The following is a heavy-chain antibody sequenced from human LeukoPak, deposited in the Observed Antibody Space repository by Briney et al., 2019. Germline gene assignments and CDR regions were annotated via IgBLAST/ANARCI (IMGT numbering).Heavy chain of an antibody. CDR2: FDPEDGET. J-gene: IGHJ4*02. CDR1: GYTLTELS. CDR3: ATDRWTPDSGYDPHYFDY. Sequence: ASVKVSCKVSGYTLTELSMHWVRQAPGKGLEWMGGFDPEDGETIYAQKFQGRVTMTEDTSTDTAYMELSSLRSEDTAVYYCATDRWTPDSGYDPHYFDYWGQGTLVTVSS. V-gene: IGHV1-24*01. D-gene: IGHD5-12*01.